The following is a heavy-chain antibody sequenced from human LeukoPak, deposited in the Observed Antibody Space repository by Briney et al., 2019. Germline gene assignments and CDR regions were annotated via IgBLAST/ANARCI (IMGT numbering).Heavy chain of an antibody. CDR1: GGSISSYY. V-gene: IGHV4-59*08. J-gene: IGHJ4*02. D-gene: IGHD1-1*01. CDR3: ARHAAPTRPDYFDY. Sequence: SETLSLTCTVSGGSISSYYSSWIRQPPGKGLEWIGYIYYSGSLNYNPSLKIRVTISVDTSKNQFSLKLSSVTAADTAVYYCARHAAPTRPDYFDYWGQGTLVTVSS. CDR2: IYYSGSL.